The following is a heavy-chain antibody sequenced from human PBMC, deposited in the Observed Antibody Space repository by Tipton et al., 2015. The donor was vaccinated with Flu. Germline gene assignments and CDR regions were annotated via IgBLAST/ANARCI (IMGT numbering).Heavy chain of an antibody. CDR1: GFTFSSYG. CDR3: AKETYSSSWYRGYYYYGMDV. V-gene: IGHV3-33*06. Sequence: RSLRLSCAASGFTFSSYGMHWVRQAPGKGLEWVAVIWYGGSNKYYADSVKGRFTISRDNSKNTLYLQMNSLRAEDTAVYYRAKETYSSSWYRGYYYYGMDVWGQGTTVTVAS. J-gene: IGHJ6*02. D-gene: IGHD6-13*01. CDR2: IWYGGSNK.